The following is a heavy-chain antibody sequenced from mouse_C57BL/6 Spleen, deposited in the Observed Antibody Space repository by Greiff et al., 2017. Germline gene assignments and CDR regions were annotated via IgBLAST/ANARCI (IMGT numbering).Heavy chain of an antibody. D-gene: IGHD6-1*01. CDR1: GFTFSSYA. J-gene: IGHJ3*01. CDR3: ASSSPLFAD. V-gene: IGHV5-4*01. Sequence: EVHLVESGGGLVKPGGSLKLSCAASGFTFSSYAMSWVRQTPEKRLEWVATISAGGSYTYYPDNVKGRFTISRDNAKNNLYLQMSHLKSEDTAMYYCASSSPLFADWGQGTLVTVSA. CDR2: ISAGGSYT.